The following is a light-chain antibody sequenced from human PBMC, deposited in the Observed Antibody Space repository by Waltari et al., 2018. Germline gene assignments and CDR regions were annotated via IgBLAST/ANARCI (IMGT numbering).Light chain of an antibody. V-gene: IGLV2-14*01. CDR3: SSYTSSSTPWV. CDR2: EVS. CDR1: SSDVGGYNY. J-gene: IGLJ3*02. Sequence: QSALTQPASVSGSPGQSITISCTGTSSDVGGYNYASWYQQHPGKAPKLIIYEVSNRPSGVSNRFSGSKSGNTASLTISGLQAEDEADYYCSSYTSSSTPWVFGGGTKLTVL.